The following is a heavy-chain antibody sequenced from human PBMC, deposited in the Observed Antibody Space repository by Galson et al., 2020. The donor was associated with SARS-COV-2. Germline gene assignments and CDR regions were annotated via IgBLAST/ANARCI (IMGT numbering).Heavy chain of an antibody. Sequence: SETLSLTCTVSGYSISSGYYWGWIRQPPGKGLEWIGSIYHSGSTYYNPSLKSRVTISVDTSKNQFSLKLSSVTAADTAVYYCARASSTSCYLCMDFDYWGQGTLVTVSS. D-gene: IGHD2-2*01. CDR1: GYSISSGYY. V-gene: IGHV4-38-2*02. CDR2: IYHSGST. J-gene: IGHJ4*02. CDR3: ARASSTSCYLCMDFDY.